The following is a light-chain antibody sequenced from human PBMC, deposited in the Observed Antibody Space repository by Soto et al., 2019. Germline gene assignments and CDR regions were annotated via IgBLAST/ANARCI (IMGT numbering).Light chain of an antibody. CDR3: TSFTTINTWV. Sequence: QSALTQPASVSGSPGQSITISCTGTTSDIGAYNFVSWFQHHPGKAPKLMIYEVSNRPSGVSDRFSGSKSDNTASLTISGLQDEDEADYYCTSFTTINTWVFGGGTKLTVL. CDR1: TSDIGAYNF. CDR2: EVS. J-gene: IGLJ3*02. V-gene: IGLV2-14*01.